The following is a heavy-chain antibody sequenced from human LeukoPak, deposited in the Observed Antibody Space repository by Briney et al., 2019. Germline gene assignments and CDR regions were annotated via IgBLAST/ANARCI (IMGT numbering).Heavy chain of an antibody. CDR3: ASDGTPTYYYDSSGYSRFDY. D-gene: IGHD3-22*01. J-gene: IGHJ4*02. CDR1: GFTFSSYS. CDR2: ISSSSSYI. V-gene: IGHV3-21*01. Sequence: GGSLRLSCAASGFTFSSYSMNWVRQAPGKGLEWVSSISSSSSYIYYADSVKGRFTISRDNAKNSLYLQMNSLRAEDTAVYYCASDGTPTYYYDSSGYSRFDYWGQGTLVTVSS.